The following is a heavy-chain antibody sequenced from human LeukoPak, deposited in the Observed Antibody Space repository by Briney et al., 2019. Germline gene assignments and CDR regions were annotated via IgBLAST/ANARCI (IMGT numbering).Heavy chain of an antibody. Sequence: PSETLSLTCAVYGGSFSGYYWSWIRQPPGKGLEWIGEINHSGSTNYNPSLKSRVTISVDTSKNQFSLKLSSVTAADTAVYYCARERRYCSSTSCYRVGYYYNMDVWAKGTTVTVSS. CDR3: ARERRYCSSTSCYRVGYYYNMDV. CDR2: INHSGST. V-gene: IGHV4-34*01. D-gene: IGHD2-2*02. J-gene: IGHJ6*03. CDR1: GGSFSGYY.